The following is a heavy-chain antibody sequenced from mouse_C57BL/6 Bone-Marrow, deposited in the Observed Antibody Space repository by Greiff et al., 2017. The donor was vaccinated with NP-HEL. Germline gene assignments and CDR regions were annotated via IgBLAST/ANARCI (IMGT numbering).Heavy chain of an antibody. V-gene: IGHV1-54*01. CDR3: ARIAPYYYGSSLDY. D-gene: IGHD1-1*01. CDR1: GYAFTNYL. J-gene: IGHJ2*01. Sequence: VQRVESGAELVRPGTSVKVSCKASGYAFTNYLIEWVKQRPGQGLEWIGVINPGSGGTNYNEKFKGKATLTADKSSSTAYMQLSSLTSEDSAVYFCARIAPYYYGSSLDYWGQGTTLTVSS. CDR2: INPGSGGT.